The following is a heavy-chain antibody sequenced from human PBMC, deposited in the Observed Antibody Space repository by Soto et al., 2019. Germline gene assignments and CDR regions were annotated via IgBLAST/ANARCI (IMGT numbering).Heavy chain of an antibody. CDR3: ARTWAVAAFFDY. Sequence: QVQLQESVPGLVKPSQTLSLTCTVSGGSISSGGYYWSWIRQHPGKGLEWIGYIYYSGSTYYNPSLKSRVTISVDTSKNQFSLKLSSVTAADTAVYYCARTWAVAAFFDYWGQGTLVTVSS. CDR1: GGSISSGGYY. D-gene: IGHD6-19*01. J-gene: IGHJ4*02. CDR2: IYYSGST. V-gene: IGHV4-31*03.